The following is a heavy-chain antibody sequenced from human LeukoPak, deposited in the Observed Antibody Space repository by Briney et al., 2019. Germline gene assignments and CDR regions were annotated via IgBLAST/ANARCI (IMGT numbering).Heavy chain of an antibody. Sequence: EPGGSLRLSCAASGFSFSSHVMAWVRQAPGKGLEWVSSITDDGGQTYYSGSVEGRFTISRDNSKDTVFLQMNTLSVDDTAVYYCAKAKSGQWPIKPFDYWGQGTLVTVSS. V-gene: IGHV3-23*01. D-gene: IGHD6-19*01. CDR3: AKAKSGQWPIKPFDY. CDR2: ITDDGGQT. J-gene: IGHJ4*02. CDR1: GFSFSSHV.